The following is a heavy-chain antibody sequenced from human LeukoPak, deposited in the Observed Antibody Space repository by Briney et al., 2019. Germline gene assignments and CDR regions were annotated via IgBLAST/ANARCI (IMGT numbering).Heavy chain of an antibody. CDR2: INPKSGGT. D-gene: IGHD3-22*01. J-gene: IGHJ4*02. CDR1: GYSFTGHY. Sequence: ASVKVSCKASGYSFTGHYMHWVRQAPGQGLEWMGWINPKSGGTNYAQKFQGRVTMTRDTSISTAYMELSRLRSDDTAVYYCARVGSSGYYLLYWGQGTLVTVSS. CDR3: ARVGSSGYYLLY. V-gene: IGHV1-2*02.